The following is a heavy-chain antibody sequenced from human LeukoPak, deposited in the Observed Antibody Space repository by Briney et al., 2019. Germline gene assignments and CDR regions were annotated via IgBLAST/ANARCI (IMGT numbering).Heavy chain of an antibody. CDR1: GGSISSYY. D-gene: IGHD1-26*01. V-gene: IGHV4-59*01. CDR3: ARGDERSYRLLNAIDI. Sequence: SETLSLTCTVSGGSISSYYWSWIRQPPGKGLEWIGYIYYSGSTNYNPSLKSRVTISVDTSKNQFSLKLSSVTAADTAVYYCARGDERSYRLLNAIDIWGQGTMVTVSS. CDR2: IYYSGST. J-gene: IGHJ3*02.